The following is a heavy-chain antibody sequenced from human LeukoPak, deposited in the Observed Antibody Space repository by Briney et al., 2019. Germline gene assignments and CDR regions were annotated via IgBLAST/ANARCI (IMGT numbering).Heavy chain of an antibody. CDR1: GFTFSSYA. Sequence: GGSLRLSCAASGFTFSSYAMSWVRQAPGRGLEWVAVISDDGSDKRYADSVKGRFTISRDNSKKTLYLQMNSPRPEDTALYFCARKDDSCGYPFDYWGQGTLVTVSP. D-gene: IGHD3-22*01. CDR2: ISDDGSDK. CDR3: ARKDDSCGYPFDY. V-gene: IGHV3-30-3*01. J-gene: IGHJ4*02.